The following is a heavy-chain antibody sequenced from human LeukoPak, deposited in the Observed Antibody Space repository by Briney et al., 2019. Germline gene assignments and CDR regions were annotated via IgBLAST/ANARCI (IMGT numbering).Heavy chain of an antibody. V-gene: IGHV1-18*01. CDR2: ISAYNGNT. Sequence: GASVKVSCKASGCTFTSYGISWVRQAPGQGLEWMGWISAYNGNTNYAQKLQGRVTMTTDTSTSTAYMELRSLRSDDTALYYCAKDMVALLWFGELDYYGMDVWGQGTTVTVSS. CDR3: AKDMVALLWFGELDYYGMDV. J-gene: IGHJ6*02. D-gene: IGHD3-10*01. CDR1: GCTFTSYG.